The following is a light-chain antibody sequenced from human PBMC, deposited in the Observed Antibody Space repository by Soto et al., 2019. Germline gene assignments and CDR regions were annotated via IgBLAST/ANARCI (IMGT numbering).Light chain of an antibody. CDR2: AAT. V-gene: IGKV3-20*01. Sequence: EIGLTQSPGTLSLSPGERATLSCRASESVSSTFLAWFQQKPGQAPRLLIYAATIRATGIPDRFSGSGSGTDFTLTISRLEPEDFAVYYCQQYGSSLSWTFGQGTKVDIK. J-gene: IGKJ1*01. CDR1: ESVSSTF. CDR3: QQYGSSLSWT.